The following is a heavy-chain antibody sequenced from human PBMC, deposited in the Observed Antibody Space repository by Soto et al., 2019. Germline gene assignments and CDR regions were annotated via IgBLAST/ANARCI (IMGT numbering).Heavy chain of an antibody. J-gene: IGHJ3*02. CDR2: IYYSGST. CDR3: ASPTLGAFDI. D-gene: IGHD3-16*01. CDR1: GGSISSSNYY. V-gene: IGHV4-39*01. Sequence: SETLSLTCTVSGGSISSSNYYWGWIRQPPGKGLEWVGSIYYSGSTAYNSSLKSRVTMSVDTSKNQLSLRLSSVTAADTAVYYCASPTLGAFDIWGQGTMVTVSS.